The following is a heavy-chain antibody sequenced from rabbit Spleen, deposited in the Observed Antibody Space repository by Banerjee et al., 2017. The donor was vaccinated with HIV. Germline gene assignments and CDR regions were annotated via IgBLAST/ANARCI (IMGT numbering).Heavy chain of an antibody. V-gene: IGHV1S40*01. CDR3: ARNYVNAFDP. Sequence: QSLEESGGDLVKPGASLTLACTASGVSFSISSYMCWVRQAPGKGLEWIACIDTSDGDTDYANWPKGRFTISKTSSTTVTLQMTSLTAADTATYFCARNYVNAFDPWGQGTLVTVS. CDR2: IDTSDGDT. CDR1: GVSFSISSY. J-gene: IGHJ2*01. D-gene: IGHD1-1*01.